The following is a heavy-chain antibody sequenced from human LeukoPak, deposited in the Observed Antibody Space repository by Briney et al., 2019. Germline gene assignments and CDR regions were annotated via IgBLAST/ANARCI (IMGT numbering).Heavy chain of an antibody. V-gene: IGHV3-23*01. CDR1: GFTFSSYA. CDR2: ISGSGGGT. D-gene: IGHD3-9*01. CDR3: ANRPGNHDILTQYYFDF. Sequence: GGSLRLSCAASGFTFSSYAMSWVRQAPGKGLEWVSSISGSGGGTYYTDSVQGRFTMSRDNSKNTLSLQMNSLRAEDTAVYYCANRPGNHDILTQYYFDFWGQGTLVTVSS. J-gene: IGHJ4*02.